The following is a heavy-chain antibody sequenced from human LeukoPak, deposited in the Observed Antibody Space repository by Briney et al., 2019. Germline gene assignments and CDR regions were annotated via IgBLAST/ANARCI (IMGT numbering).Heavy chain of an antibody. CDR3: AGRYCSSPSCDVSWFDP. D-gene: IGHD2-2*01. Sequence: GESLKISCTGSGYTFTNSWIGWVRQIPGKGLEWMGIIYPGDSDTTYSPSFQGQVTISADKSISTAYLQWSSLKPSDTAMYYCAGRYCSSPSCDVSWFDPWGQGTLVTVSS. V-gene: IGHV5-51*03. J-gene: IGHJ5*02. CDR2: IYPGDSDT. CDR1: GYTFTNSW.